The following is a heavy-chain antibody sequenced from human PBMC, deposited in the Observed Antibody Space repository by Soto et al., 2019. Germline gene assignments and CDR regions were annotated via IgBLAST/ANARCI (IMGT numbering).Heavy chain of an antibody. J-gene: IGHJ6*02. CDR2: INSDGSST. Sequence: GGSLRLSCAASGFTFSSYWMHWVRQAPGKGLVWVSRINSDGSSTIYADSVKGRFTISRDNFKNTLYLQMNSLRAEDKAVYYCAGEAGRYYYYYGIDVWGQGTMVTVSS. V-gene: IGHV3-74*01. D-gene: IGHD6-6*01. CDR3: AGEAGRYYYYYGIDV. CDR1: GFTFSSYW.